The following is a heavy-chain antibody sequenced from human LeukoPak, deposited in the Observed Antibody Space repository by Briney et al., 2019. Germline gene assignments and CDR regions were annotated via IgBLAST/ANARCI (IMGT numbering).Heavy chain of an antibody. V-gene: IGHV3-21*01. D-gene: IGHD2-15*01. CDR2: ISSSSSSYI. CDR3: ARGGHCSGGLCYSLNAFDI. J-gene: IGHJ3*02. CDR1: GFTFSSYS. Sequence: RSGGSLRLSCAASGFTFSSYSMNWVRQAPGKGLEWVSSISSSSSSYIYYADSVKGRFTISRDNAKNSLYLQMNSLRAEDTAVYYCARGGHCSGGLCYSLNAFDIWGQGTVVTVSS.